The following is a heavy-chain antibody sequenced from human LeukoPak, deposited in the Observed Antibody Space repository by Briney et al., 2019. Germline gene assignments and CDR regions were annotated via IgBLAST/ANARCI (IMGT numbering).Heavy chain of an antibody. CDR1: GFTVSSNY. D-gene: IGHD6-19*01. J-gene: IGHJ4*02. V-gene: IGHV3-53*01. CDR2: IYSGGST. Sequence: GGSLRLSCAASGFTVSSNYMSWVRQAPGKGLEWVSVIYSGGSTYYADSVKGRFTISRDNSKNALYLQMNSLRAEDTAVYYCAKGVAVASPYYFDYWGQGTLVTVSS. CDR3: AKGVAVASPYYFDY.